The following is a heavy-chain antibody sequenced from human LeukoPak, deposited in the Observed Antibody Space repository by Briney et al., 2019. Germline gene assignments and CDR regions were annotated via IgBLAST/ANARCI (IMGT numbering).Heavy chain of an antibody. CDR3: ARDQPIFGVVDYYYYYMDV. D-gene: IGHD3-3*01. CDR2: IYSGGST. J-gene: IGHJ6*03. V-gene: IGHV3-53*01. Sequence: GGSLRLSCAASGFTVSSNYISWVRQAPGKGLEWVSVIYSGGSTYYADSVKGRFTISRDNSKNTLYLQMNSLRAKDTAVYYYARDQPIFGVVDYYYYYMDVWGKGTTLTVSS. CDR1: GFTVSSNY.